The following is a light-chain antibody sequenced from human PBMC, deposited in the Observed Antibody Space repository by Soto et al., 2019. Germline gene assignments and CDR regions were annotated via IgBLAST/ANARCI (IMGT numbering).Light chain of an antibody. V-gene: IGKV1-5*03. CDR2: KAS. CDR3: QQYNSFSWT. Sequence: DIRVTQSPLTLSASVGDRVTITCRASQSLNNWLAWYQQKPGKAPKLLIYKASYLESGVPSRFSGSGSGTEFTLTISSLQPDGFATYYCQQYNSFSWTFGQGTKVEIK. J-gene: IGKJ1*01. CDR1: QSLNNW.